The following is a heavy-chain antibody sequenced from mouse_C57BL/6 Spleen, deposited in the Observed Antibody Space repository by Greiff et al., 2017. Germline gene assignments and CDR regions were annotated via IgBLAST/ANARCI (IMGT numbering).Heavy chain of an antibody. CDR2: ISSGGDYI. CDR3: TRENGSIDY. CDR1: GFTFSSYA. J-gene: IGHJ2*01. V-gene: IGHV5-9-1*02. D-gene: IGHD1-1*01. Sequence: EVKVEESGEGLVKPGGSLKLSCAASGFTFSSYAMSWVRQTPEKRLEWVAYISSGGDYIYYADTVKGRFTISRDNARNTLYLQMSSLKSEDTAMYYCTRENGSIDYWGQGTTLTVPS.